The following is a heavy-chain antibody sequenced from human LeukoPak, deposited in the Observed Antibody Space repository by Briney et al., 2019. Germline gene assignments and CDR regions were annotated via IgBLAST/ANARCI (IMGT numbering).Heavy chain of an antibody. CDR3: ASGGSSSWYRWFDP. J-gene: IGHJ5*01. CDR2: ISYSGST. CDR1: GGSISSSSYY. Sequence: ETLSLICTVSGGSISSSSYYWGWIRQPPGKGLEWIGDISYSGSTYYNPSLKSRVTISVDTSKNQFSLKLSSVTATDTAVYYCASGGSSSWYRWFDPWGQGTLVTVSS. D-gene: IGHD6-13*01. V-gene: IGHV4-39*01.